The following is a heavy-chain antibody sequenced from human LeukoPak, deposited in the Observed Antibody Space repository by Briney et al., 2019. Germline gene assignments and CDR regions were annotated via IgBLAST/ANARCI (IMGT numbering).Heavy chain of an antibody. V-gene: IGHV3-7*05. D-gene: IGHD2-21*01. CDR3: ARDLFRVNDY. CDR1: GFTVSRNY. CDR2: IKEDGSDT. Sequence: GGSLRLSSAASGFTVSRNYMSWVRQAPGRGLEWLANIKEDGSDTYYVDSVRGRFTISGDNAKNILYLEMSSLTAEDTAVYYCARDLFRVNDYWGQGTLVTVSS. J-gene: IGHJ4*02.